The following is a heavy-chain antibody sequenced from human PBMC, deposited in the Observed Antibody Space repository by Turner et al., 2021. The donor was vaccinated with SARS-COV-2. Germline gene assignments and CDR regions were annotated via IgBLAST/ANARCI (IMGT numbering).Heavy chain of an antibody. CDR3: ARGSAGGDV. V-gene: IGHV3-33*01. CDR2: IWYDGSNK. J-gene: IGHJ6*02. D-gene: IGHD6-13*01. CDR1: GFTFSSYG. Sequence: VQLVESGGGLVQPGRSLRLSCTASGFTFSSYGMHWVRQAPGKGLEWVAFIWYDGSNKYYADSVKGRFTISRDNSKNTLYLQMNSLRAEDTAVYFCARGSAGGDVWGQGTTVTVSS.